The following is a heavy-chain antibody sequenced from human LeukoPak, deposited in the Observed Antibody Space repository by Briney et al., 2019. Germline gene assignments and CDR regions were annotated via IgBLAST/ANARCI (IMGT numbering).Heavy chain of an antibody. J-gene: IGHJ4*02. V-gene: IGHV4-39*07. CDR3: ARGPYSGHFDC. CDR1: GGSIGSDEYY. CDR2: IYYSGNT. Sequence: PSETLSLTCTVSGGSIGSDEYYWGWIRQPPGKGLEWIGTIYYSGNTYYNPSLKSRVTISADTSKNQFSLKLSSVTAADTAVYYCARGPYSGHFDCWGQGTLVTVSS. D-gene: IGHD5-12*01.